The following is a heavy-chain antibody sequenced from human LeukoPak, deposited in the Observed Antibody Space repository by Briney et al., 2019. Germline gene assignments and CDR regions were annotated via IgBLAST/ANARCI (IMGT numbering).Heavy chain of an antibody. CDR3: AKDHRIAEAGITGYFGL. J-gene: IGHJ2*01. CDR1: GFTFSSYE. Sequence: GGSLRLSCAASGFTFSSYEMNWVRQAPGKGLEWVSYINSGGSTIYYADSVKGRFTISRDNAKKSLYLQMNSLRAEDTAVYYCAKDHRIAEAGITGYFGLWGRGTLVTVSS. D-gene: IGHD6-13*01. CDR2: INSGGSTI. V-gene: IGHV3-48*03.